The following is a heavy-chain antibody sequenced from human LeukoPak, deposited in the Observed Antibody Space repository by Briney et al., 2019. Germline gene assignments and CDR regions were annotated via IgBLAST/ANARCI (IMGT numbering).Heavy chain of an antibody. CDR2: TKRDGSAR. V-gene: IGHV3-7*04. Sequence: PGGSLRLSCAASGFTFSNYWMTWVRQAPGKGLEWVGNTKRDGSARNYVDSVKGRFTISRDNAKNSLYLQMNTLRVEDTAVYYCARGDWEPSDYWGQGTLVTVSS. D-gene: IGHD1-14*01. CDR1: GFTFSNYW. CDR3: ARGDWEPSDY. J-gene: IGHJ4*02.